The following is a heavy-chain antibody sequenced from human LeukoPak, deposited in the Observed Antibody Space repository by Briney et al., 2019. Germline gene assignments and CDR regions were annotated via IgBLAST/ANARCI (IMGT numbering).Heavy chain of an antibody. CDR1: GFTFSSYW. J-gene: IGHJ6*04. V-gene: IGHV3-74*01. D-gene: IGHD2-21*01. Sequence: GGSLTLSCAASGFTFSSYWMHWVRQAPGKGLVWVSRINSDGSSTSYADSVKGRFTISRDNAKNTLYLQMNSLRAEDTAVYYCARVLWPYYYYYGMDVWGKGTTVTVSS. CDR2: INSDGSST. CDR3: ARVLWPYYYYYGMDV.